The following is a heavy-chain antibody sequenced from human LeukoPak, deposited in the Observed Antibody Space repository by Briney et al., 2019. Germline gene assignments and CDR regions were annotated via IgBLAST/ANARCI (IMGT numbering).Heavy chain of an antibody. D-gene: IGHD3-3*01. CDR3: ARGRGSDYDFWSGYPSDSPMWFDP. Sequence: SETLSLTCTVSGGSISIYYWSWIRQPAGKGLEWIGRIYTSGSTNYNPSLKSRVTMSVDTSKNQFSLKLSSVTAADTAVYYCARGRGSDYDFWSGYPSDSPMWFDPWGQGTLVTVSS. J-gene: IGHJ5*02. CDR1: GGSISIYY. V-gene: IGHV4-4*07. CDR2: IYTSGST.